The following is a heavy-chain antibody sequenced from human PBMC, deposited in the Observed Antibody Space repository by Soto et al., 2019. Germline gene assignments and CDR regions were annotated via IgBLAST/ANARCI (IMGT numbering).Heavy chain of an antibody. D-gene: IGHD3-3*01. CDR2: INPSGGST. J-gene: IGHJ4*02. CDR1: GYTFTIYY. V-gene: IGHV1-46*01. Sequence: GASVKVSCKASGYTFTIYYMHWVRQAPGQGLEWMGIINPSGGSTSYAQKFQGRVTMTRDTSTSTVYMELSSLRSEDTAVYYCARGVTIFGVVIKGNDYWGQGTLVTVSS. CDR3: ARGVTIFGVVIKGNDY.